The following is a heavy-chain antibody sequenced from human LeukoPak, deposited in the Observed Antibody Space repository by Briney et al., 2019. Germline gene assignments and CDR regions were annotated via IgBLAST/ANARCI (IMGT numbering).Heavy chain of an antibody. CDR2: IYTSGST. CDR3: ARSTYDFWSGVDV. Sequence: PSETLSLTCTVSGGSISSGSYYWSWIRQPAGKGLEWIGRIYTSGSTNYNPSLKSRVTISVDTSKNQFSLKLSSVTAADTAVYYCARSTYDFWSGVDVWGKGTTVTVSS. CDR1: GGSISSGSYY. V-gene: IGHV4-61*02. J-gene: IGHJ6*04. D-gene: IGHD3-3*01.